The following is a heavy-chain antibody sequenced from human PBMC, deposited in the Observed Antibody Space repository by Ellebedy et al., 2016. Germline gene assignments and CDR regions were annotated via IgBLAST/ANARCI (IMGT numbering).Heavy chain of an antibody. CDR2: IYHTGST. J-gene: IGHJ6*02. Sequence: SETLSLTCTVSGDSITSSAYSWSWLRQPPGTAPEWIGYIYHTGSTYYNPSLSDRVTISVDTSKSQFFLKVPSVTAADTAVYYCARGTADNRIWYKSSYSYYAMDVWGQGTTVTVSS. CDR3: ARGTADNRIWYKSSYSYYAMDV. V-gene: IGHV4-30-2*01. D-gene: IGHD1-1*01. CDR1: GDSITSSAYS.